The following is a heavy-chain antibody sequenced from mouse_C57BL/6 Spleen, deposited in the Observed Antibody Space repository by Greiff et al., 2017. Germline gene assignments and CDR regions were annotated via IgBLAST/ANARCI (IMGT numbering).Heavy chain of an antibody. CDR3: ARSQTAQATRYFDY. J-gene: IGHJ2*01. Sequence: VKLQESGAELVRPGTSVKMSCKASGYTFTNYWIGWAKQRPGHGLEWIGDIYPGGGYTNYNEKFKGKATLTADKSSSTAYMQFSSLTSEDSAIYYCARSQTAQATRYFDYWGQGTTLTVSS. V-gene: IGHV1-63*01. CDR2: IYPGGGYT. D-gene: IGHD3-2*02. CDR1: GYTFTNYW.